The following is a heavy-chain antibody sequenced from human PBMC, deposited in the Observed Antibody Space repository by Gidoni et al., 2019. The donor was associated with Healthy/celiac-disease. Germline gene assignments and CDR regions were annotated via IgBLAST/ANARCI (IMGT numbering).Heavy chain of an antibody. CDR1: GFTFSSYA. J-gene: IGHJ6*02. D-gene: IGHD3-3*01. Sequence: QVQLVESGGGVVQPGWSLRLSCAASGFTFSSYAMHWVRQAPGKGLGWVAVISYDGSNKYYADSVKGRFTISRDNSKNTLYLQMNSLRAEDTAVYYCARYHFGVVHDLGMDVWGQGTTVTVSS. V-gene: IGHV3-30-3*01. CDR2: ISYDGSNK. CDR3: ARYHFGVVHDLGMDV.